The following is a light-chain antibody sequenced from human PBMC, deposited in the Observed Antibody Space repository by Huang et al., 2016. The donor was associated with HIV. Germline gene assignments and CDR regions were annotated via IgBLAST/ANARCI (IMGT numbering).Light chain of an antibody. CDR2: QVS. CDR1: QSLVHSDGNTY. V-gene: IGKV2-24*01. Sequence: DIVMTPTPLSSPVTLGQAASISCRSSQSLVHSDGNTYLSWLHQRPGQPPRLLIYQVSYRCSGVPDRFSGSGAGTDFTLKINKVQPEDVGVYYCMQATQFPFTFGPGTELDLK. J-gene: IGKJ3*01. CDR3: MQATQFPFT.